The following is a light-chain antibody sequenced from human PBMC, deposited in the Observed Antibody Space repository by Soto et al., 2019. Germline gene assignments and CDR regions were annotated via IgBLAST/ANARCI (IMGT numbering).Light chain of an antibody. V-gene: IGKV1-33*01. CDR1: QDIRTS. CDR3: QHYDNLPPFT. Sequence: DIQMTQSPSSLSASVGARVSITCQASQDIRTSLSWFQQKPGRAPKLLIYGASYLETGVPSRFRGSGSGTHFTFTICSLQPEDIATYYCQHYDNLPPFTFGPGAKVDIK. J-gene: IGKJ3*01. CDR2: GAS.